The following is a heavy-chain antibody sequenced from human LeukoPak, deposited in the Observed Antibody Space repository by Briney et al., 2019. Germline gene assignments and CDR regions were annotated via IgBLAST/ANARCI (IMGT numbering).Heavy chain of an antibody. CDR3: AKSKAPNYYDSSGFDY. Sequence: GGSLRLSCAASGFTFSSYGMHWVRQAPGKGLEWVSAISGSGGSTYYADSVKGRFTISRDNSKNTLYLQMNSLRAEDTAVYYCAKSKAPNYYDSSGFDYWGQGTLVTVSS. J-gene: IGHJ4*02. V-gene: IGHV3-23*01. CDR2: ISGSGGST. CDR1: GFTFSSYG. D-gene: IGHD3-22*01.